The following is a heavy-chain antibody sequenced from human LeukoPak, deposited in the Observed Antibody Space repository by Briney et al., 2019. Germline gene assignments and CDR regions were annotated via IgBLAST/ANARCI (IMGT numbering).Heavy chain of an antibody. D-gene: IGHD2-15*01. CDR1: EYVFTNYA. CDR2: INVGNGNT. CDR3: ARDDCGGGKCYLGGH. V-gene: IGHV1-3*01. J-gene: IGHJ4*02. Sequence: GASVKVSCKAAEYVFTNYAMYLVRQAPGQRFEWMGWINVGNGNTKYSQKFQGRVTITRDTSASTTYMELRSLRCEDTAVYYCARDDCGGGKCYLGGHWGQGTLVTVSS.